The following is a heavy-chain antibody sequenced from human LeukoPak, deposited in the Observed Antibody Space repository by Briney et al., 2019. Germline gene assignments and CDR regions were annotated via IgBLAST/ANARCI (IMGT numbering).Heavy chain of an antibody. CDR2: IKEDGSAK. D-gene: IGHD1-26*01. J-gene: IGHJ1*01. CDR1: GFTFSNYW. Sequence: GGSLRLSCAASGFTFSNYWMTWVRQAPGKGLEWVANIKEDGSAKIYMDSPKGRFTISRDNALNSLYLQVYSLRAEDTAVYYCVRAGNSAFQHWGQGTLVTVSS. V-gene: IGHV3-7*04. CDR3: VRAGNSAFQH.